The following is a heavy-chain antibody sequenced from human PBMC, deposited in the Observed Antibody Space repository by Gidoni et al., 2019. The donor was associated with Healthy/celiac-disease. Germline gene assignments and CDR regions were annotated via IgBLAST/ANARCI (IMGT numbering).Heavy chain of an antibody. CDR3: ARSPHAMDV. CDR2: ARNKAYSYTI. Sequence: EVQLVESGGGLVQPGGSLRLSCATSGFALSDHHMDWVRQAPGKGLEWFGRARNKAYSYTIEYAASVKGRFTISRDDSKNSVCLQMNSLKTEDTAVYYCARSPHAMDVWGQGTTVTVSS. J-gene: IGHJ6*02. V-gene: IGHV3-72*01. CDR1: GFALSDHH.